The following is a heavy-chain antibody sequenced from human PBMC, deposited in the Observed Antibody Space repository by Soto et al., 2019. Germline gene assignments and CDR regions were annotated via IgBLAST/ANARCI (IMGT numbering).Heavy chain of an antibody. D-gene: IGHD3-10*01. J-gene: IGHJ6*02. CDR3: AREVLVRGIKYHGMDV. CDR1: GFTFSSYG. Sequence: QVQLVESGGGVVQPGRSLSLSCAASGFTFSSYGIHWVRQAPGKGLEWVAVIWYDGSNKYYADSVKGRFTISRDNSKNTLYLQMNSLRAEDTAVYYCAREVLVRGIKYHGMDVWSQGTTVTVSS. V-gene: IGHV3-33*01. CDR2: IWYDGSNK.